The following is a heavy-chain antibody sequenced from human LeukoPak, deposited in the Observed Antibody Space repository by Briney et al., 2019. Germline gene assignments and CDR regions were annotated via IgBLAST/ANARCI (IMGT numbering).Heavy chain of an antibody. CDR3: AKSRSGSANWALQIFDN. Sequence: GGSLRLSCVASGFSFTTHAMGWVRQAPGKGLEWVSHISGSGGSTKYSGSVKGRFTISRDNSKNSLFVQMNSLRAEDTAVYFCAKSRSGSANWALQIFDNWGQGTLVTVSS. V-gene: IGHV3-23*01. J-gene: IGHJ4*02. D-gene: IGHD1-1*01. CDR1: GFSFTTHA. CDR2: ISGSGGST.